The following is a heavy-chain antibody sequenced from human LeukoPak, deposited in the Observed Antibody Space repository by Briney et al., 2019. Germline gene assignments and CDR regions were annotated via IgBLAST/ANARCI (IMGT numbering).Heavy chain of an antibody. CDR3: ANSPSRDGYPTRY. D-gene: IGHD5-24*01. V-gene: IGHV3-21*01. CDR1: GFTFSSYS. CDR2: ISSSSSYI. Sequence: PGGSLRLSCAASGFTFSSYSMNWVRQAPGKGLEWVSSISSSSSYIYYADSVKGRFTISRDNAKNSLYLQMNSLRAEDTAVYYCANSPSRDGYPTRYWGQGTLVTVSS. J-gene: IGHJ4*02.